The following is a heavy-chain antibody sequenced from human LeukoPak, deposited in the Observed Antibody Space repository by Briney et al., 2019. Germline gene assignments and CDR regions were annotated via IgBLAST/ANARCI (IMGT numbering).Heavy chain of an antibody. D-gene: IGHD5-12*01. V-gene: IGHV3-23*01. CDR2: ISGSGGST. CDR3: AKDRRNTVPTTSDY. J-gene: IGHJ4*02. CDR1: GFTFSSYA. Sequence: GGSLRLSCAASGFTFSSYAMNWVRQAPGKGLEWVSAISGSGGSTYYADSVKGRFTISRDNSENTLYLRMNSLRAEDTAVYYCAKDRRNTVPTTSDYWGQGTLVTVSS.